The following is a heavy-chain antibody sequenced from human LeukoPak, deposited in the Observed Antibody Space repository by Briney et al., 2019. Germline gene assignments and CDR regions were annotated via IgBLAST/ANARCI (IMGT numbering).Heavy chain of an antibody. CDR1: GYTFTGYF. Sequence: GASVTVSCTASGYTFTGYFLHWMRQAPGQGLEWMGWINPHSGGTNYAQNFQGRVTMTRDTSIITAYMELRRLRSDDTAVYYCATHPKQWPVQAFDIWGQGTMVTVSS. J-gene: IGHJ3*02. V-gene: IGHV1-2*02. D-gene: IGHD6-19*01. CDR2: INPHSGGT. CDR3: ATHPKQWPVQAFDI.